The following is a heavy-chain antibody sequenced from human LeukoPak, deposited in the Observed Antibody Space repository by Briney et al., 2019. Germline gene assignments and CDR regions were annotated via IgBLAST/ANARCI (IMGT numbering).Heavy chain of an antibody. CDR1: GFTVSSNF. Sequence: GGSLRLSCAASGFTVSSNFMSWVRQAPGKGLEWVSVIYSGDPTYYADSVKGRITISRDNSKNTLYLQMNSLRAEDTAVYYCARGAAFDYWGQGTLVTVSS. CDR2: IYSGDPT. CDR3: ARGAAFDY. V-gene: IGHV3-66*01. J-gene: IGHJ4*02. D-gene: IGHD6-25*01.